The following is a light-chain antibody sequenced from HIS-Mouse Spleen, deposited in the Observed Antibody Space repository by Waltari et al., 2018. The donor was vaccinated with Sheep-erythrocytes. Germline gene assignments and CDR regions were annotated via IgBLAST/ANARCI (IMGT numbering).Light chain of an antibody. CDR1: QSLLHSNGYNY. V-gene: IGKV2-28*01. Sequence: DIVMTQSPLSLPVTPGEPASISCRSSQSLLHSNGYNYLDWYLQKPGQSPQLLIYLGSYRASGVPDRFSGSGSGTDCTLKISRVEAEDVGVYYCMQALQTPLTFGQGTKLEIK. J-gene: IGKJ2*01. CDR2: LGS. CDR3: MQALQTPLT.